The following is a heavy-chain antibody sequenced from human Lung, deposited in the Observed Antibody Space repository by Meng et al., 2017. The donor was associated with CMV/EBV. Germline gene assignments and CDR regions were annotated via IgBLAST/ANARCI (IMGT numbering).Heavy chain of an antibody. Sequence: SVXVSXQASGYTFTGYYMHWVRQAPGQGLEWMGWINPNSGGTNYAQKFQGRVTMTRDTSISTAYMELSRLRSDDTAVYYCARPGRDFWSGYRAHLLMDVXGQGXTVTVSS. CDR1: GYTFTGYY. J-gene: IGHJ6*02. V-gene: IGHV1-2*02. CDR2: INPNSGGT. CDR3: ARPGRDFWSGYRAHLLMDV. D-gene: IGHD3-3*01.